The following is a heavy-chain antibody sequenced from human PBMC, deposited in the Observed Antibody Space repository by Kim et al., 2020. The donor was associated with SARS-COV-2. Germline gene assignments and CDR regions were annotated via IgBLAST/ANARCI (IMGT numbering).Heavy chain of an antibody. Sequence: SVKVSCKASGGTFSSYAISWVRQAPGQGLEWMGGIIPIFGTANYAQKFQGRVTITADESTSTAYMELSSLRSEDTAVYYCARAGTGTQNAFDIWGQGTMVTVSS. J-gene: IGHJ3*02. V-gene: IGHV1-69*13. D-gene: IGHD1-7*01. CDR1: GGTFSSYA. CDR2: IIPIFGTA. CDR3: ARAGTGTQNAFDI.